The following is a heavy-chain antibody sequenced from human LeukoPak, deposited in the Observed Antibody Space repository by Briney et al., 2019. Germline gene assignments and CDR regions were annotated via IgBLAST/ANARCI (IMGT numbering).Heavy chain of an antibody. CDR3: ARDSNWGFDYYYGMGV. CDR1: GYTFTSYG. Sequence: ASVKVSCKASGYTFTSYGFSWVRQAPGQGLEWMGWISTYNGNTNYAQKLQGRVTMTTDTSTSTAYMNLRSLRSDDTAVYYCARDSNWGFDYYYGMGVWGQGTTVTVSS. D-gene: IGHD7-27*01. J-gene: IGHJ6*02. V-gene: IGHV1-18*01. CDR2: ISTYNGNT.